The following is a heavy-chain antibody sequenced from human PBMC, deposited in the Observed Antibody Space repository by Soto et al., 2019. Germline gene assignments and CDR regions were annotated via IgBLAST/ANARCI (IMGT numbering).Heavy chain of an antibody. CDR1: GYTFTSYD. CDR3: ARGMKLRRGSGWSDLGY. J-gene: IGHJ4*02. CDR2: MNPNSGNT. Sequence: QVQLVQSGAEVKKPGASVKVSCKASGYTFTSYDINWVRQATGQGLEWMGWMNPNSGNTGYAQKFQGRVTMTRNTSISTAYMELSSLRSEDTAVYYCARGMKLRRGSGWSDLGYWGQGTLVTVSS. V-gene: IGHV1-8*01. D-gene: IGHD6-19*01.